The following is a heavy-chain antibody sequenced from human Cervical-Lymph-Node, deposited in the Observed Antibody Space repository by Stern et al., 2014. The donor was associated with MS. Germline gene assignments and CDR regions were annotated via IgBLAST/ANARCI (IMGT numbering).Heavy chain of an antibody. D-gene: IGHD6-19*01. CDR1: GDTLSRYA. V-gene: IGHV1-69*01. CDR2: IIPISGKE. CDR3: ASSYSGWDNPYHFYGMDV. J-gene: IGHJ6*02. Sequence: VQLVESGAEVMKPGSSVKVSCKASGDTLSRYAISWVRQAPGQGLQWMGGIIPISGKENYAQKFQGRVKLIADESTSTAYMELSSLRSEDAAVYYCASSYSGWDNPYHFYGMDVWGQGTTVTVSS.